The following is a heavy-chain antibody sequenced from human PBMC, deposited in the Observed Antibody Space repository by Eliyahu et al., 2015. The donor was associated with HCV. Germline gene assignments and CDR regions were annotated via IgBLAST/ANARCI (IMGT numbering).Heavy chain of an antibody. V-gene: IGHV4-39*01. CDR1: GDSISSSDYY. CDR2: IXYGGNT. D-gene: IGHD3-10*01. Sequence: LQLQESGPGLVXPSETLSLTCNVSGDSISSSDYYWGWIRQPPGKGLEWIGSIXYGGNTYYNSSLKTRVTIYVDTXKNQFSLKVNSVTAADTAVYYCVTSWRGDCLDYWGPGALVTVSS. CDR3: VTSWRGDCLDY. J-gene: IGHJ4*02.